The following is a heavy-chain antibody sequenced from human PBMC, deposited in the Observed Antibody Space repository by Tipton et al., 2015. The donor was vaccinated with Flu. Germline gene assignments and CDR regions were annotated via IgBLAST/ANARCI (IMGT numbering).Heavy chain of an antibody. CDR2: INHSGST. V-gene: IGHV4-34*01. D-gene: IGHD3-3*01. CDR1: GGSFSGYY. J-gene: IGHJ6*03. Sequence: TLSLTCAVYGGSFSGYYWSWIRQPPGKGLEWIGEINHSGSTNYNPSLKSRVTISVDTSKNQLSLKLSSVTAADTAVYYCARLTIFGVVIIGNYYYYMDVWGKGTTVTVSS. CDR3: ARLTIFGVVIIGNYYYYMDV.